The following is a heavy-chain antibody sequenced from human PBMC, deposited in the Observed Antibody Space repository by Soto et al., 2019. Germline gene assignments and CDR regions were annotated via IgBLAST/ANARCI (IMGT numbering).Heavy chain of an antibody. D-gene: IGHD1-26*01. Sequence: PSETLSLTCAVSGGSISSGGYSWSWIRQPPGKGLEWIGYIYHSGSTYYNPSLKSRVTISVDRSKNQFSLKLSSVTAADTAVYYRARGSGYYFDYWGQGTLVTVSS. J-gene: IGHJ4*02. CDR2: IYHSGST. CDR3: ARGSGYYFDY. CDR1: GGSISSGGYS. V-gene: IGHV4-30-2*01.